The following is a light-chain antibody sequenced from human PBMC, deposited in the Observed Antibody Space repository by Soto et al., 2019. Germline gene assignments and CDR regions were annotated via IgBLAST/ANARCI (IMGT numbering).Light chain of an antibody. CDR2: AAS. CDR3: QHADSFPLIT. Sequence: DIQMTQSPPTLSASAGDRVTITCRASESISSWLAWYQQKPGKAPKLLIYAASSLQSGVPSRFSGSGSGTDFTLTISSLQPEDFATYYCQHADSFPLITFGQGTRLEIK. V-gene: IGKV1-12*01. CDR1: ESISSW. J-gene: IGKJ5*01.